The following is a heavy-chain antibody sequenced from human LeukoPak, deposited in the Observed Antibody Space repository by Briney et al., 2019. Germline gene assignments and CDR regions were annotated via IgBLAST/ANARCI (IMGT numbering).Heavy chain of an antibody. CDR3: VRGYYTLRFLEWLPTTFEI. CDR1: GDSITSTGYS. D-gene: IGHD3-3*01. Sequence: TPSQTLSLTCAVSGDSITSTGYSWNWIRQTPEKGLEWVGSIYHTGRTYYTPSLKSRLSISLDRSKNHFSLKLTSVIAADTALYYCVRGYYTLRFLEWLPTTFEIWGHGTLVTVSS. V-gene: IGHV4-30-2*01. CDR2: IYHTGRT. J-gene: IGHJ3*02.